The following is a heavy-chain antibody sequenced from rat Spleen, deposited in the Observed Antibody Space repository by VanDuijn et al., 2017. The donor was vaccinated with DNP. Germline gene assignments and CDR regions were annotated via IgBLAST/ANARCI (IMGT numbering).Heavy chain of an antibody. D-gene: IGHD1-11*01. CDR3: TRINYGGYYYVMDA. J-gene: IGHJ4*01. CDR1: GFTFSDYY. Sequence: EVQLVESGGGPVQPGRSLKLSCAASGFTFSDYYMAWVRQAPTKGLEWGATISYDGSSTYYRDSVKGRFTISRDNAKSTLYLQMDSLRSEDTATYYCTRINYGGYYYVMDAWGQGTSVTVSS. V-gene: IGHV5-7*01. CDR2: ISYDGSST.